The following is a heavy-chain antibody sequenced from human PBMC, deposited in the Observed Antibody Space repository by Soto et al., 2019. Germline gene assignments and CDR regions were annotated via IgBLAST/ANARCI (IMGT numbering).Heavy chain of an antibody. D-gene: IGHD5-12*01. CDR1: GFTFSDYW. J-gene: IGHJ4*02. V-gene: IGHV3-74*01. CDR3: TRVRVGYSGYDPLDY. CDR2: IKSDGSSK. Sequence: LRLSCAASGFTFSDYWLHWVRQAPGKGLVWVSRIKSDGSSKSYADSVKGRFTISRDNAKNTLFLQMNSVRAEDTAVYYCTRVRVGYSGYDPLDYWGQGTLVTVSS.